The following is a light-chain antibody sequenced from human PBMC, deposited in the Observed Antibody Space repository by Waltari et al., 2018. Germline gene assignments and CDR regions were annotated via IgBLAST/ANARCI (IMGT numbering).Light chain of an antibody. CDR3: ASWDDSHYV. CDR2: RNN. V-gene: IGLV1-47*01. J-gene: IGLJ1*01. Sequence: QSVLTQPPSASETPGQRVTISCSGSNSNLERNSLYWYQQLPGTAPKPSIYRNNQRPSGVPDRFSASKSGTSASLAIDGLRSEDEAVYYCASWDDSHYVFGPGTQVTVL. CDR1: NSNLERNS.